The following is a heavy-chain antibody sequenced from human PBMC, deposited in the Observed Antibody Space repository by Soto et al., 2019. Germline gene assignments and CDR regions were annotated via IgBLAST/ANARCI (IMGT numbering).Heavy chain of an antibody. V-gene: IGHV2-5*02. Sequence: QITLKESGPTLVKPTQTLTLTCTFSGFSLSTSGVGVGWIRQPPGKALEWLALIYWDDAKRYSPSLESRLTITNDPYKNRVVLTSTNMVPVDTPTYYCAHRASTVTTRAFDYWCQGTLVTVSS. J-gene: IGHJ4*02. CDR1: GFSLSTSGVG. D-gene: IGHD4-17*01. CDR3: AHRASTVTTRAFDY. CDR2: IYWDDAK.